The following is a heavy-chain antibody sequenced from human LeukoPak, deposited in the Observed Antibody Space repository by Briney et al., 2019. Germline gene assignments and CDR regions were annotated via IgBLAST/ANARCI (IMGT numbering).Heavy chain of an antibody. J-gene: IGHJ4*02. V-gene: IGHV4-34*01. D-gene: IGHD2-21*02. Sequence: TSETLSLTCAVYGGYLSYYYWSWIRQSPEKGLEWIGEINRSGSTNYNPSLKSRVSISVDTSKNQFSLKLSSVTAADTAIYYCARGGFYCGDDCYVDYWGQGALVTVSS. CDR3: ARGGFYCGDDCYVDY. CDR2: INRSGST. CDR1: GGYLSYYY.